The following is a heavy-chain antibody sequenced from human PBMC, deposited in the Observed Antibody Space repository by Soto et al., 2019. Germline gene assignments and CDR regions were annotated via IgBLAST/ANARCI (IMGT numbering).Heavy chain of an antibody. Sequence: SVKVACNASGYTFTGYGISWVRQAPGQGLEWMGWISAYNGNTNYAQKLQGRVTMATDTSTSTAYMELRSLRSDETAVYYCATQHYYDSSGYSFDYWGQGTLVTVSS. D-gene: IGHD3-22*01. CDR3: ATQHYYDSSGYSFDY. CDR1: GYTFTGYG. J-gene: IGHJ4*02. CDR2: ISAYNGNT. V-gene: IGHV1-18*01.